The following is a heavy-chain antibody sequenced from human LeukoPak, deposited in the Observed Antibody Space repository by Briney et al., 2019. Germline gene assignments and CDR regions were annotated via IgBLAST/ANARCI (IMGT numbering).Heavy chain of an antibody. CDR2: ISYDGTKT. V-gene: IGHV3-30*03. J-gene: IGHJ4*02. CDR3: ARDLAVAGADRRYYFDY. Sequence: PGRSLRLSCAASGFAFSGYGMNWVRQAPGKGPEWVAVISYDGTKTYYADSVKGRFTISRDNSANTLYLQMNSLRAEDTAVYYCARDLAVAGADRRYYFDYWGQGTLVTVSS. CDR1: GFAFSGYG. D-gene: IGHD6-19*01.